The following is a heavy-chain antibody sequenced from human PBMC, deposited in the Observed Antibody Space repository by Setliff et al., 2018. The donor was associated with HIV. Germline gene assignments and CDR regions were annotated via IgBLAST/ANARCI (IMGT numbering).Heavy chain of an antibody. CDR2: VYHTGAT. J-gene: IGHJ4*02. Sequence: SETLSLTCTVSGDSLSSGDYYWSWIRQPPGRGLEWVGYVYHTGATHYNPSLRSRLTLSVDTSTNQFSLRLSSLTAADTAVYYCARGNTGFDYWGRGSLVTVSS. V-gene: IGHV4-30-4*08. CDR3: ARGNTGFDY. CDR1: GDSLSSGDYY.